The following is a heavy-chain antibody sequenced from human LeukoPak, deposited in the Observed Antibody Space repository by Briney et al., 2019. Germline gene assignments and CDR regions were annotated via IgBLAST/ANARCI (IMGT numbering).Heavy chain of an antibody. CDR3: VRDSTYFGSGSYYHYFDY. J-gene: IGHJ4*02. Sequence: SETLSLTCTVSGDSISSYYWSWIRQPPGKGLEWIGYIYYSGSTNYNPSLKSRVTISLDTSKNQFSLNLSSVTAADTAVYYCVRDSTYFGSGSYYHYFDYWGQGTLVTVSS. V-gene: IGHV4-59*01. CDR2: IYYSGST. CDR1: GDSISSYY. D-gene: IGHD3-10*01.